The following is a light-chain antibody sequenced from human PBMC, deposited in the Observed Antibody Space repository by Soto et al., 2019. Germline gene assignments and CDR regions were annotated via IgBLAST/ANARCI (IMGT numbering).Light chain of an antibody. CDR3: QQRSNWPPWT. CDR2: DAS. V-gene: IGKV3-11*01. Sequence: EIVLTQSPATLSLSPGEGATLSCRASQSVSSYLAWYQQKPGQAPRLLIYDASNRATGIPARFSGSGSGTDFTLTISSLEPEDSAFYYCQQRSNWPPWTFGQGTKVEIK. CDR1: QSVSSY. J-gene: IGKJ1*01.